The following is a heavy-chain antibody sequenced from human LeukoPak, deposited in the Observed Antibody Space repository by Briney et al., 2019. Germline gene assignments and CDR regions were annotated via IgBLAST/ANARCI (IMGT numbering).Heavy chain of an antibody. Sequence: PSETLSLTCTVSGGSISSYYWSWIRQPPGKGLEWIGYIYYSGSTNYNPSLKSRVTISVDTSKNQFSLKLSSVTAADTAVYYCAREGFQSSWYRILGWGQGTPVTVSS. CDR1: GGSISSYY. V-gene: IGHV4-59*01. D-gene: IGHD6-13*01. J-gene: IGHJ4*02. CDR2: IYYSGST. CDR3: AREGFQSSWYRILG.